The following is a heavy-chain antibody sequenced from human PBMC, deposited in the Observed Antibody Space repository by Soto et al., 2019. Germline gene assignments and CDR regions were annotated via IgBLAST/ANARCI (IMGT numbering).Heavy chain of an antibody. CDR1: GFTFSSYG. V-gene: IGHV3-33*01. CDR3: ARVGYYGSGSYYLGY. CDR2: IWYDGSNK. D-gene: IGHD3-10*01. Sequence: QVQLVESGGGLVKPGGSLRLSCAASGFTFSSYGMHWVRQAPGKGLEWVAVIWYDGSNKYYADSVKGRFTISRDNSKNTLYLQMNSLRAEDTAVYYCARVGYYGSGSYYLGYWGQGTLVTVSS. J-gene: IGHJ4*02.